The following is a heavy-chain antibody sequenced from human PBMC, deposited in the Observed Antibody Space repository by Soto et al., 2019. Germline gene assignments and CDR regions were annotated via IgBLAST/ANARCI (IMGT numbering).Heavy chain of an antibody. CDR2: IIPIFGTA. Sequence: SVKVSCKASGGTFSSYAISWVRQAPGQGLEWMGGIIPIFGTANYAQKFQGRVTITADESTSTAYMELSSLRSEDTAVYYCARKDPAMVNDAFDIRGQGTMVTVSS. J-gene: IGHJ3*02. CDR3: ARKDPAMVNDAFDI. D-gene: IGHD5-18*01. CDR1: GGTFSSYA. V-gene: IGHV1-69*13.